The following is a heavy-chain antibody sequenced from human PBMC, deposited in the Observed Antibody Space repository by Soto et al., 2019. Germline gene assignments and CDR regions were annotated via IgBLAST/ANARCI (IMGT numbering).Heavy chain of an antibody. Sequence: QVQLQESGPGLVKPSQTLSLTCTVSGGSISSGDYYWSWIRQPPGKGLEWLGYIYYSGSTYYNPSLKRRFTISVDTCKVHYFRKQSSGSASDTGVYYCARAVTMGRRGGMDVWGQGATGNVSS. V-gene: IGHV4-30-4*01. CDR3: ARAVTMGRRGGMDV. J-gene: IGHJ6*02. CDR2: IYYSGST. D-gene: IGHD3-3*01. CDR1: GGSISSGDYY.